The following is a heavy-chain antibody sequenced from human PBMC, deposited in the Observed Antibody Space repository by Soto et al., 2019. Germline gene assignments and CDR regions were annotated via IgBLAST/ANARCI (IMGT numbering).Heavy chain of an antibody. D-gene: IGHD6-13*01. Sequence: GESLKISCKGSGYSFTSYWISWVRQMPGKGLEWMGRIDPSDSYTNYSPSFQGHVTISADKSISTAYLQWSSLKASDTAMYYCARRNKVALQLVDYWGQGTLVTVSS. J-gene: IGHJ4*02. CDR3: ARRNKVALQLVDY. CDR1: GYSFTSYW. CDR2: IDPSDSYT. V-gene: IGHV5-10-1*01.